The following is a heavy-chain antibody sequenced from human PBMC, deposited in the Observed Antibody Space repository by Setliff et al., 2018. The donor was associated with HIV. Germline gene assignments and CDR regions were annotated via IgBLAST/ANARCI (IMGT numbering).Heavy chain of an antibody. CDR2: INRDGSAE. V-gene: IGHV3-7*01. CDR1: GFAFNKFW. J-gene: IGHJ3*02. Sequence: LRLSCAASGFAFNKFWMSWVRQAPGKGLEWLANINRDGSAEAYVGSVKGRFSISRDNAKNSLYLQMNSLRVEDTAVYYCARVYDAFDIWGQGTMVTVSS. CDR3: ARVYDAFDI.